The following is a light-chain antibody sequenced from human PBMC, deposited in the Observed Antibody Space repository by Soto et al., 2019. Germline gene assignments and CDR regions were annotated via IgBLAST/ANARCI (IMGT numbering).Light chain of an antibody. CDR3: QQYNFFLT. Sequence: DIQMTQSPSTLAASVGDRVTITCRASQTASHWLAWYQQKPGKVPKLLIYKASSLESGVPSRFSGSGFGTAFTLTITNLQPDDFASYYCQQYNFFLTFGQGTKVE. J-gene: IGKJ1*01. CDR1: QTASHW. V-gene: IGKV1-5*03. CDR2: KAS.